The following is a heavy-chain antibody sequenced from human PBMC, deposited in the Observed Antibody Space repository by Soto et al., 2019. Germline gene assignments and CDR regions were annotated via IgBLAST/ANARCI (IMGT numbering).Heavy chain of an antibody. CDR2: INTGNGNT. CDR1: GYIFTTSA. D-gene: IGHD2-15*01. V-gene: IGHV1-3*04. CDR3: ARDRATGFGSVVRRNWLDP. Sequence: QIQLVQSGAEVKKPGASVRVSCMTSGYIFTTSAMHWVRLAPGQRLEWLGWINTGNGNTQYSQNFQGSVTITRDTSAKTAYMELSSLRSEDTAVYYCARDRATGFGSVVRRNWLDPWGQGTLVTVSS. J-gene: IGHJ5*02.